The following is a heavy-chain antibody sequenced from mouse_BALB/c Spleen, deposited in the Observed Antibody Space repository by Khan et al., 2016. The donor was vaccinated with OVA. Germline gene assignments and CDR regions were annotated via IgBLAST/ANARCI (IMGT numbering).Heavy chain of an antibody. CDR1: GYIFTSYW. CDR2: IYPGTGST. V-gene: IGHV1S132*01. D-gene: IGHD1-1*01. Sequence: QVQLQQPGAELVRPGASVKLSCKTSGYIFTSYWIQWVKQRSGQGLEWIARIYPGTGSTYYNEKFKGKATLTADTSSSTAYMQLSSLKSEDSAVYCCARSDYGSTDAMDNWGQGTSVTVSS. CDR3: ARSDYGSTDAMDN. J-gene: IGHJ4*01.